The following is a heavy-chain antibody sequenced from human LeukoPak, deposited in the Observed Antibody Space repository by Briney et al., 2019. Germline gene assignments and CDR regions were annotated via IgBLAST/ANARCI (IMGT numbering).Heavy chain of an antibody. CDR1: GYTFTSYA. V-gene: IGHV7-4-1*02. D-gene: IGHD3-10*01. CDR3: ARVAGGPHYYYMDV. Sequence: ASVKVSCKASGYTFTSYAMNWVRQAPGQGLEWMGWINTNTGNPTYAQGFTGRFVFSLDTFVSTAYLQISSLKAEDTAVYYCARVAGGPHYYYMDVWGKGTTVTVSS. CDR2: INTNTGNP. J-gene: IGHJ6*03.